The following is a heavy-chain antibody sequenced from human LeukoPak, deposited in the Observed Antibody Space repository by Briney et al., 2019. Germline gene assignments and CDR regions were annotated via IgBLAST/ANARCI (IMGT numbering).Heavy chain of an antibody. CDR2: INPNSGGT. CDR1: GYTFTGYY. Sequence: ASVKVSCKASGYTFTGYYMHWVRQAPGQGLEWMGWINPNSGGTNYAQKFKGRVTMTRDTSISTAYMELSRLRSDDTAVYYCAGAVDTAMVSDYYYYMDVWGKGTTVTASS. CDR3: AGAVDTAMVSDYYYYMDV. D-gene: IGHD5-18*01. V-gene: IGHV1-2*02. J-gene: IGHJ6*03.